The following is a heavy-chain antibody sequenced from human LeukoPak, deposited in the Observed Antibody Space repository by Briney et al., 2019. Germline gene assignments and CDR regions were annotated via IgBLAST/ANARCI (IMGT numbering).Heavy chain of an antibody. J-gene: IGHJ4*02. V-gene: IGHV1-18*01. CDR1: GYTFTSYG. CDR2: ISAYNGNT. D-gene: IGHD3-16*01. CDR3: ARDNDSRDPPHFDY. Sequence: ASVKVSCKASGYTFTSYGISWVRQTPGQGLEWMGWISAYNGNTNYAQKLQGRVTMTTDTSTSTAYMELRSLRSDDTAVYYCARDNDSRDPPHFDYWGQGTLVTVSS.